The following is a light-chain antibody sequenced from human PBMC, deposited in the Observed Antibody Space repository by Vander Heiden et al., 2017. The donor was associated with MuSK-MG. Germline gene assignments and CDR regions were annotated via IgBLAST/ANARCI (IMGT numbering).Light chain of an antibody. J-gene: IGKJ3*01. Sequence: DIQMTQSPSSLSASVGDRVPITCRASQSIGIYLNRYQQRSGKAPHLLIYAASTLQSGVPSRFSGRGSGTDFKLTISSVQHEDFATYYCQQDDRRTFGPGTKVXIK. CDR3: QQDDRRT. CDR2: AAS. V-gene: IGKV1-39*01. CDR1: QSIGIY.